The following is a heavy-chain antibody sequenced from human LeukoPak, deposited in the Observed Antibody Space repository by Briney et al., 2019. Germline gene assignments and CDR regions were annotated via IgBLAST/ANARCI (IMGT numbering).Heavy chain of an antibody. Sequence: SETLSLTCTVSGGSISTHYWSGIRQPAGKGLDWIGRISTTGSTNYNPSLKSRVTMSVDTSKNQFSLKLSSVTAADTAVYYCAREVEMATQFDFWGQGTLVTVSS. D-gene: IGHD5-24*01. V-gene: IGHV4-4*07. CDR1: GGSISTHY. CDR3: AREVEMATQFDF. CDR2: ISTTGST. J-gene: IGHJ4*02.